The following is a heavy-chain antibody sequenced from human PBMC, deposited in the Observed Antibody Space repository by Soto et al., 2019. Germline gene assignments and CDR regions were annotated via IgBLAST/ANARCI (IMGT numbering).Heavy chain of an antibody. D-gene: IGHD3-9*01. V-gene: IGHV4-39*02. CDR2: IYYSGNT. Sequence: SETLSLTCTVSGGSTSSSSYYWGWIRQPPGKGLEWIGSIYYSGNTYYNPSLKSRVTISVDTSKNHFSLKLSSVTAADTAVYYCARSRYFDWPPADYGMDVWGQGTTVTVSS. J-gene: IGHJ6*02. CDR3: ARSRYFDWPPADYGMDV. CDR1: GGSTSSSSYY.